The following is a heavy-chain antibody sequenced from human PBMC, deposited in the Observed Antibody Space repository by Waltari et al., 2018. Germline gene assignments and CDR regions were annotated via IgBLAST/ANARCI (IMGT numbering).Heavy chain of an antibody. CDR1: GFTVSSSY. CDR3: ARGGV. Sequence: EVQLVDSGGGLVLPGGSLSLPWAASGFTVSSSYLIWVRQAPGKGLEWFSIIYSNSSTYYADSVKGRFTISRGYSKNTLYLQMNSLRADDTAVYFCARGGVWGKGTTVTVSS. J-gene: IGHJ6*04. V-gene: IGHV3-66*02. CDR2: IYSNSST.